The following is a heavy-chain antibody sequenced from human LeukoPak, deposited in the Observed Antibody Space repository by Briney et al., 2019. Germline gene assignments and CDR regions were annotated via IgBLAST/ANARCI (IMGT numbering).Heavy chain of an antibody. J-gene: IGHJ5*02. Sequence: PGGSLRLSCTASGFTFGDYAMSWFRQAPGKGREWVGFIRSKAYGGTTEYAASVKGRFTISRDDSKSIAYLQMNSLKTEDTAVYYCTRVEGKQWLDRVDWFDPWGQGTLVTVSS. CDR2: IRSKAYGGTT. V-gene: IGHV3-49*03. CDR3: TRVEGKQWLDRVDWFDP. CDR1: GFTFGDYA. D-gene: IGHD6-19*01.